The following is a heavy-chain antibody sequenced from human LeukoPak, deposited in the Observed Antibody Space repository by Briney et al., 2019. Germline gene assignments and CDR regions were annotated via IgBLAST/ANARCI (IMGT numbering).Heavy chain of an antibody. J-gene: IGHJ5*02. CDR2: IYYSGST. Sequence: SETLSLTCTVSGGSISSRSYYWGWIRQPPGKGLEWIGSIYYSGSTNYNPSLKSRVTISVDTSKNQFSLKLSSVTAADTAVYYCARGGAAGFTVYGGSVNWFDPWGQGTLVTVSS. V-gene: IGHV4-39*07. CDR1: GGSISSRSYY. D-gene: IGHD2-8*01. CDR3: ARGGAAGFTVYGGSVNWFDP.